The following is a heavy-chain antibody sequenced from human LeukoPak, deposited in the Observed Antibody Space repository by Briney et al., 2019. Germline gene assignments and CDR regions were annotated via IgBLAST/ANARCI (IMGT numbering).Heavy chain of an antibody. V-gene: IGHV3-72*01. Sequence: GGSLRLSCAVSGFTFSDHYMDWVRQAPGKRLEWVGRIRNKANSHTTEYVASVKGRFTISRDDSKKSLYLQMNSLKTEDTAVYYCAIGPSGYYDLDYWGQGILVVVSS. CDR1: GFTFSDHY. CDR2: IRNKANSHTT. D-gene: IGHD3-22*01. J-gene: IGHJ4*02. CDR3: AIGPSGYYDLDY.